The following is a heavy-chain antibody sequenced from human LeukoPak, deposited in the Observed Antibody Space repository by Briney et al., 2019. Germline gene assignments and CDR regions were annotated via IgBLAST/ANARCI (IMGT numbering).Heavy chain of an antibody. CDR2: INPNSGGT. V-gene: IGHV1-2*02. J-gene: IGHJ5*02. D-gene: IGHD6-13*01. CDR1: GYTFTGYY. CDR3: AREGIAAPQPGWFDP. Sequence: GASVKVSCKASGYTFTGYYMHWVRQAPGQGLEWMGWINPNSGGTNYAQKFQGRVTMTRDTSISTAYMELSRLRSDDTAVYYCAREGIAAPQPGWFDPWGQGTLVTVSS.